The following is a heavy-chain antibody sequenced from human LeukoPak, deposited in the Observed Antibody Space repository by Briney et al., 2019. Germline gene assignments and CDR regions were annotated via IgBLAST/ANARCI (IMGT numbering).Heavy chain of an antibody. V-gene: IGHV4-4*07. J-gene: IGHJ6*03. CDR2: IYNSGSA. Sequence: PSETLSLTCNFSTDSMTYIFWSWIRQPAGKGLEWIGRIYNSGSAHYNPSLKSRVTMSVDTSKNQFSLNLSSVTAADTAVYYCARESMYDYGDGNYFFYYLDVWGQGTTVTVSS. CDR1: TDSMTYIF. CDR3: ARESMYDYGDGNYFFYYLDV. D-gene: IGHD4-17*01.